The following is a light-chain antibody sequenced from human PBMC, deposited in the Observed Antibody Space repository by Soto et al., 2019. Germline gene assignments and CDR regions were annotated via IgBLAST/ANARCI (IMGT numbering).Light chain of an antibody. Sequence: AIQMTQSPSSLSASVGDRVTITCRSSQDIRTELGWYQQRPGKAPNLLIYGASTLQTGVPSRFSGSGSGTDFFLTISSLQPEDVATYYCQQYDSRPNTFGQGTKVEIK. CDR2: GAS. J-gene: IGKJ2*01. CDR3: QQYDSRPNT. V-gene: IGKV1-6*01. CDR1: QDIRTE.